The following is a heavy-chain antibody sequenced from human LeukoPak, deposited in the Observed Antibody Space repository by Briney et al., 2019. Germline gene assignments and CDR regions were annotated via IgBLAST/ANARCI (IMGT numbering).Heavy chain of an antibody. Sequence: GGSLRLSCTASTFTFSSYSMNWVRQAPGEGLEWVSHISGGSNKIYYADSVKGRFTISRDNAKNSLYLQMNTLRAEDTAVYYCASSRCTSDNCYGGIDNWGQGTLVTVSS. V-gene: IGHV3-48*04. CDR1: TFTFSSYS. CDR2: ISGGSNKI. D-gene: IGHD1-1*01. J-gene: IGHJ4*02. CDR3: ASSRCTSDNCYGGIDN.